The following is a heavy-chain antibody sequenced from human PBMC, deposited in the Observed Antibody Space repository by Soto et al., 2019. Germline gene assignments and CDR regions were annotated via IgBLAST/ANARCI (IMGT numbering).Heavy chain of an antibody. D-gene: IGHD1-26*01. CDR2: IKSKNDGGTT. J-gene: IGHJ4*02. CDR3: TTDEWE. CDR1: GFSFSGGW. V-gene: IGHV3-15*05. Sequence: EVQLVESGGGLVKPGGSLTLSCAASGFSFSGGWMSWVHQAAGKGLEWVGRIKSKNDGGTTDYAAPVKGRFTISRDDSKNTLYLQMSSLKIEDTAVYYCTTDEWEWGQGTLVTVSS.